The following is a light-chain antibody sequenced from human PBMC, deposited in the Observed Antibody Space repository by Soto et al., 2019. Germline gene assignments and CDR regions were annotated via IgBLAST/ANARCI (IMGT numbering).Light chain of an antibody. CDR2: EGS. J-gene: IGLJ7*01. Sequence: QSALTQPASVSGSPGQSITISCTGISSDVGSYNLVSWYQQHPGKAPKLMIYEGSKRPSGISHRFSGSKSGNTASLTISGLQAEDEADYYCCSYAGSSTFSVLFGGGTQLTVL. CDR1: SSDVGSYNL. CDR3: CSYAGSSTFSVL. V-gene: IGLV2-23*03.